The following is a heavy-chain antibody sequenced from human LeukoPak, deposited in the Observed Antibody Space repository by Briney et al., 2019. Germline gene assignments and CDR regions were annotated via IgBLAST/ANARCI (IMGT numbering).Heavy chain of an antibody. J-gene: IGHJ4*02. CDR3: AKDKSYGSPFDY. CDR1: GVTFSSYW. V-gene: IGHV3-23*01. CDR2: ISGSGGST. D-gene: IGHD5-18*01. Sequence: GGSLRLSCAASGVTFSSYWMSWVRQAPGKGLEWVSAISGSGGSTYYADSVKGRFTISRDNSKNTLYLQMNSLRAEDTAVYYCAKDKSYGSPFDYWGQGTLVTVSS.